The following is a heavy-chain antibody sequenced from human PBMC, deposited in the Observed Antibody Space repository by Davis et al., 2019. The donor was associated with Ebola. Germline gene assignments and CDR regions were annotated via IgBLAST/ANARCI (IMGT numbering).Heavy chain of an antibody. J-gene: IGHJ6*02. CDR1: GFSFNSNA. Sequence: GESLKISCAASGFSFNSNAMSWVRQAPGKGLEWVSAISGGGVSTYQADSVKGRFIISRDNSKNTLHLHMNSLRADDTAVYYCAKGYSSGRLDVWGQGTTVTVSS. CDR2: ISGGGVST. CDR3: AKGYSSGRLDV. V-gene: IGHV3-23*01. D-gene: IGHD6-19*01.